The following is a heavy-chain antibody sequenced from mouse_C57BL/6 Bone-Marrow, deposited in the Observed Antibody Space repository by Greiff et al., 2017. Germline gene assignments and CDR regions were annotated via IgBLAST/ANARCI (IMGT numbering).Heavy chain of an antibody. D-gene: IGHD1-1*01. Sequence: QVQLQQSGAELVRPGASVKLSCKASGYTFTDYYINWVKQRPGQGLEWIARIYPGSGNTYYNEKFKGKATLTAEKSSSTAYMQLSSLTSEDSAVYFCARFITTVGGYAMDYWGQGTSVTVSS. CDR1: GYTFTDYY. V-gene: IGHV1-76*01. CDR2: IYPGSGNT. J-gene: IGHJ4*01. CDR3: ARFITTVGGYAMDY.